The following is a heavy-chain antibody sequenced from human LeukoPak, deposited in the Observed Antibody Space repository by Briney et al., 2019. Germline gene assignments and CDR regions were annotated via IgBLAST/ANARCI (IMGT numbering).Heavy chain of an antibody. D-gene: IGHD2-21*02. V-gene: IGHV4-59*01. CDR2: IYYSGST. Sequence: SETLSLTCTVSGGSISSYYWSWIRQPPGKGLEWIGYIYYSGSTNYNPSLKSRVTISVDTSKNQFSLKLSSVTAADTAVYYCASGEITLGHCGGDCYSAFDYWGQGTLVTVSS. J-gene: IGHJ4*02. CDR1: GGSISSYY. CDR3: ASGEITLGHCGGDCYSAFDY.